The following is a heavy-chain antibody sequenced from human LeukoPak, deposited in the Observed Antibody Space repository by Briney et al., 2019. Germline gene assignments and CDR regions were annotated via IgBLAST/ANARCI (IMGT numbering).Heavy chain of an antibody. CDR1: GFTFSSYG. V-gene: IGHV3-23*01. CDR3: AKLGGYYYGSGSYYQTFDY. Sequence: GGSLRLSCAASGFTFSSYGMSWVRQAPGKGLEWVSAISGSGGSTYYADSVKGRFTIPRDNSKNTLYLQMNSLRAEDTAVYYCAKLGGYYYGSGSYYQTFDYWGQGTLVTVSS. CDR2: ISGSGGST. D-gene: IGHD3-10*01. J-gene: IGHJ4*02.